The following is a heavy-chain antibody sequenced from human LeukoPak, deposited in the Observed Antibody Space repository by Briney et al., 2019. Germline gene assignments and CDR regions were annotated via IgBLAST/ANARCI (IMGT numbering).Heavy chain of an antibody. D-gene: IGHD3-22*01. Sequence: PGGSLRLSCTASGFTFGDYAMSWVRQAPGKGLEWVGFIRSKAYGGTTEYAASVKGRFTISRDDSKSIAYLQMNSLKTEDTAVYYCTRDRRYDSSGYSGEFDYWGQGTLVTVSS. V-gene: IGHV3-49*04. CDR2: IRSKAYGGTT. CDR1: GFTFGDYA. CDR3: TRDRRYDSSGYSGEFDY. J-gene: IGHJ4*02.